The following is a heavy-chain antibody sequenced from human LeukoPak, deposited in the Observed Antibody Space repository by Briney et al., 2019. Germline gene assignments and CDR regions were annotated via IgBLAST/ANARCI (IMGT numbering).Heavy chain of an antibody. CDR1: GFTFSSYA. V-gene: IGHV3-64*01. J-gene: IGHJ4*02. CDR2: ISSNGGST. D-gene: IGHD6-13*01. CDR3: ARSWYSSSGDFDY. Sequence: PGGSLRLSCAASGFTFSSYAMHWVRQAPGKGLEYVSAISSNGGSTYYANSVKGRFTISRDNSKNTLYLQMNSLRAEDTAVYYCARSWYSSSGDFDYWGQGTLVTVSS.